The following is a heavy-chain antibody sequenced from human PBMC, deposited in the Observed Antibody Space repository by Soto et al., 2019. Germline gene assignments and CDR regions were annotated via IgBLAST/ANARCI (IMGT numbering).Heavy chain of an antibody. D-gene: IGHD2-2*01. CDR2: IIPIFGTA. CDR1: VGTFSSYA. CDR3: AKGYCSSTSCYFIDY. Sequence: GASVKVSCKASVGTFSSYAISWVPQAPGQGLEWMGGIIPIFGTANYAQKFQGRVTITADESTSTAYMELSSLRSEDTAVYYCAKGYCSSTSCYFIDYWGQGTLVTVSS. J-gene: IGHJ4*02. V-gene: IGHV1-69*13.